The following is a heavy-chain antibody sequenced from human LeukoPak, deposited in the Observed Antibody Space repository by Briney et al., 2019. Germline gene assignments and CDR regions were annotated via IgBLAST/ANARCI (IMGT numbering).Heavy chain of an antibody. J-gene: IGHJ4*02. Sequence: GGSLRLSCAASGFNFDAFFLSWVRQAPGKGLEWVSSISSSSSYIYYADSVKGRFTISRDNAKNSLYLQMNSLRAEDTAVYYCAREWSLPDYWGQGTLVTVSS. V-gene: IGHV3-21*01. CDR3: AREWSLPDY. D-gene: IGHD2-8*01. CDR1: GFNFDAFF. CDR2: ISSSSSYI.